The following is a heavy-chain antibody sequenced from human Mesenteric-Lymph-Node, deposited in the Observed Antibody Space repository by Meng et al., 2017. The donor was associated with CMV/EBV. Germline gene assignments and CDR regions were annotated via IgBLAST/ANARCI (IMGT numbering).Heavy chain of an antibody. CDR3: ARSFAGRYFDH. D-gene: IGHD2-15*01. Sequence: GESLKISCAASGFTFSSYGMHWVRQAPGKGLEWVAFIRYDGSNKYYTDSVKGRFTISRDNAKNSLYLEMSSLRAEDTSVYYCARSFAGRYFDHWGQGTLVTVSS. J-gene: IGHJ4*02. V-gene: IGHV3-30*02. CDR1: GFTFSSYG. CDR2: IRYDGSNK.